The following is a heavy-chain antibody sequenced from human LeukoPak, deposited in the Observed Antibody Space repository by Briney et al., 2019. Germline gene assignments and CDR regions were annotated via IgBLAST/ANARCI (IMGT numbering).Heavy chain of an antibody. CDR1: GFTFSSYA. CDR2: ISYDGSNK. CDR3: ARATAQWLGDQPFDY. V-gene: IGHV3-30*04. Sequence: PGGSLRLSCAASGFTFSSYAMHWVRQAPGKGLEWVAVISYDGSNKYYADSVKGRFTISRDNSKNTLYLQMNSLRAEDTAVYYCARATAQWLGDQPFDYWGQGTLVTVSS. D-gene: IGHD6-19*01. J-gene: IGHJ4*02.